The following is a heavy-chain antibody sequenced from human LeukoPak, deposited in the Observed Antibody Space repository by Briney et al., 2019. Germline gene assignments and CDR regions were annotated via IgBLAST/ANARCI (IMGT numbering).Heavy chain of an antibody. D-gene: IGHD6-19*01. CDR2: ISSSGSNI. CDR3: AREGSWLANYYMDV. V-gene: IGHV3-48*03. J-gene: IGHJ6*03. Sequence: GGSLRLSCAASGFTFSSYEMNWVRQAPGKGLEWVSYISSSGSNIKYADSVKGRFTISRGNAKNSLYLQMNSLRAEDTAVYYCAREGSWLANYYMDVWGKGTTVTISS. CDR1: GFTFSSYE.